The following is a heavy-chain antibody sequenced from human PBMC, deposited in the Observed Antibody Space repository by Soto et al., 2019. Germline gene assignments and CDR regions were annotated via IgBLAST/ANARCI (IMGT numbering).Heavy chain of an antibody. J-gene: IGHJ4*02. CDR1: GFTFSSYG. D-gene: IGHD6-6*01. V-gene: IGHV3-21*01. CDR2: ISSSSSYI. Sequence: PGGSLRLSCAASGFTFSSYGMNWVRQAPGKGLEWVSSISSSSSYIYYAESVEGRFTISRDNAKNSLYLQMNSLRAEDTAVYYCARDQYSSSPGGSDHWGQGTPVTVSS. CDR3: ARDQYSSSPGGSDH.